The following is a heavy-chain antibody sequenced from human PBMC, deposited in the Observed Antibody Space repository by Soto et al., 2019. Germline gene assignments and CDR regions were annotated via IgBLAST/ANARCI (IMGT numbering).Heavy chain of an antibody. CDR2: INHSGST. D-gene: IGHD3-10*01. Sequence: PSETLTLTCAVYGGSFSGYYWSWIRQPPGKGLEWIGEINHSGSTNYNPSLKSRVTISVDTSKNQFSLKLSSVTAADTAVYYCARDSMVRGVMVYCGQGTLVTVSS. CDR3: ARDSMVRGVMVY. J-gene: IGHJ4*02. V-gene: IGHV4-34*01. CDR1: GGSFSGYY.